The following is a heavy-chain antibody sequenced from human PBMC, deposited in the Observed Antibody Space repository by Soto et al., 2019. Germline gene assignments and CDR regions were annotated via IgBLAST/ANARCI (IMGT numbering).Heavy chain of an antibody. CDR1: GGSISSYY. V-gene: IGHV4-59*01. CDR3: ARGKGLGYWSGGSGYHALDGMDV. CDR2: IYYSGST. Sequence: SETLSLTCTVSGGSISSYYWSWIRQPPGKGLEWIGYIYYSGSTNYNPSLKSRVTISVDTSKNQFSLKLSSVTAADTAVYYCARGKGLGYWSGGSGYHALDGMDVCGQGNTVTVS. J-gene: IGHJ6*02. D-gene: IGHD2-15*01.